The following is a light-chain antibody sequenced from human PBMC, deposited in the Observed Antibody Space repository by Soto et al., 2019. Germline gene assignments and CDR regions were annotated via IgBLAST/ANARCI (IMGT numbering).Light chain of an antibody. Sequence: DIHMTQSPSSLSASVGDRVTITCRASQSISSYLNWYQQKPGKAPKLLIYAASSLQSGVPSRFSGSGSGTDFTLTISSLQPEDFATYYCQQSNSTPPTFGQGTKVDIK. CDR3: QQSNSTPPT. CDR2: AAS. V-gene: IGKV1-39*01. J-gene: IGKJ1*01. CDR1: QSISSY.